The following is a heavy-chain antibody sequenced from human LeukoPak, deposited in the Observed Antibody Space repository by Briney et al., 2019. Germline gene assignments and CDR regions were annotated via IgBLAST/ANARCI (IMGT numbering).Heavy chain of an antibody. D-gene: IGHD2-21*02. Sequence: ASVKVPCKASGYTFTGYYMHWVRQAPGQGLEWMGWINLNSGGTKYAQKFQGRVTMTRDTSISTAYMELSRLRSDDTAVYYCARYNYCGGDCYHLDYWGQGTLVTVSS. CDR2: INLNSGGT. CDR1: GYTFTGYY. CDR3: ARYNYCGGDCYHLDY. J-gene: IGHJ4*02. V-gene: IGHV1-2*02.